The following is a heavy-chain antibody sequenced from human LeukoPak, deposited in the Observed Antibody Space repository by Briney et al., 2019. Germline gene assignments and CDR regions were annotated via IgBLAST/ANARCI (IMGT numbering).Heavy chain of an antibody. J-gene: IGHJ6*03. CDR2: IKQDGSEK. V-gene: IGHV3-7*01. CDR3: ARDLPVPSSWLEDYYYYMDV. Sequence: GGSLRLSCAASGFTFSSYWMSWVRQAPGKGLEWVANIKQDGSEKYYVDSVKGRFTISRDNAKNSLYLQMNSLRAEDTAVYYCARDLPVPSSWLEDYYYYMDVWGKGTTVTVSS. D-gene: IGHD6-13*01. CDR1: GFTFSSYW.